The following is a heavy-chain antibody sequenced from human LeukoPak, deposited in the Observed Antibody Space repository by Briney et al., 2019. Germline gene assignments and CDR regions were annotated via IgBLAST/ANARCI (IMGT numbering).Heavy chain of an antibody. CDR3: ARRIGYSSGHSAVYYFDY. CDR1: GFTFSSYA. Sequence: GGSLRLSCAASGFTFSSYAMHWVRQAPGKGLEWVALISYDGSNKYYADSVKGRFTISRDNSKNTLYLQMNSLRAEDTAVYYCARRIGYSSGHSAVYYFDYWGQGTLVTVSS. CDR2: ISYDGSNK. V-gene: IGHV3-30-3*01. D-gene: IGHD6-19*01. J-gene: IGHJ4*02.